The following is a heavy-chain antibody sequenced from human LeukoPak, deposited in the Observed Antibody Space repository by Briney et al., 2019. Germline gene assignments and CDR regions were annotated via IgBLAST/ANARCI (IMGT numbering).Heavy chain of an antibody. CDR2: ISSSSSYI. D-gene: IGHD4-17*01. V-gene: IGHV3-21*04. CDR1: GFTFSNYW. Sequence: PGGSLRLSCAASGFTFSNYWMHWVRQAPGKGLEWVSSISSSSSYIYYADSVKGRFTISRDNAKNSLYLQMNSLRAEDTAVYYCARVGGDLYGDYVIWYFDYWGQGTLVTVSS. CDR3: ARVGGDLYGDYVIWYFDY. J-gene: IGHJ4*02.